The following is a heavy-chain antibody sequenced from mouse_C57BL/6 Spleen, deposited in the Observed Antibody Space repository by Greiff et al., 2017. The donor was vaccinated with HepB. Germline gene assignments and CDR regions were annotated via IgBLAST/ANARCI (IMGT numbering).Heavy chain of an antibody. D-gene: IGHD2-1*01. CDR3: ARRGAYGNYFYYFDY. Sequence: EVQLHQSGPELVKPGASVKISCKASGYTFTDYYMNWVKQSHGKSLEWIGDINPNNGGTSYNQKFKGKATLTVDKSSSTAYMELRSLTSEDSAVYYCARRGAYGNYFYYFDYWGQGTTLTVSS. CDR2: INPNNGGT. V-gene: IGHV1-26*01. CDR1: GYTFTDYY. J-gene: IGHJ2*01.